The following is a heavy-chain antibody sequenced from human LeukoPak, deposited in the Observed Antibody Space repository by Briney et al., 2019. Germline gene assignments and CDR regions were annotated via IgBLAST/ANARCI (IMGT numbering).Heavy chain of an antibody. Sequence: GGSLRLSCAASGYTFSSYWMHWVRQAPGKGLGWVSCIDTDGRTTNYADSVRGRFTIYRDNVQNTLYLQMNSLTAEDTAVYYCARDVAGARSYWGQGALVSVSS. D-gene: IGHD3-10*01. CDR3: ARDVAGARSY. CDR2: IDTDGRTT. CDR1: GYTFSSYW. J-gene: IGHJ4*02. V-gene: IGHV3-74*01.